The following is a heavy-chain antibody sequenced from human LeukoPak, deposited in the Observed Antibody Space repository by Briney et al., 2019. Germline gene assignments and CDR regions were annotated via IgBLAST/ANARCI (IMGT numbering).Heavy chain of an antibody. D-gene: IGHD3-22*01. J-gene: IGHJ4*02. CDR3: ARDYYDSSGYYFGAAFDY. Sequence: GASVKVSCKASGYTFTGYYIHWVRQAPGQGLEWMGRTNPNSGATYYAQKFQGRVTMTRDTSTSTVYMELSSLRSEDTAVYYCARDYYDSSGYYFGAAFDYWGQGTLVTVSS. CDR2: TNPNSGAT. V-gene: IGHV1-2*06. CDR1: GYTFTGYY.